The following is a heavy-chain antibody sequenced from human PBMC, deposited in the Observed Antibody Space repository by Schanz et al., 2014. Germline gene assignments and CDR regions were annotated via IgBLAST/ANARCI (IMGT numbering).Heavy chain of an antibody. CDR1: GGTFNSYT. V-gene: IGHV1-18*01. D-gene: IGHD4-17*01. CDR2: ISAYNGHI. Sequence: QVQLVQSGAEVKKPGASVKVSCKASGGTFNSYTINWVRQAPGQGLEWMGWISAYNGHILYAQKFQGRVTMTTDTSTSTSYMELTSLRFDDTAVYYCARGYGDSPTDFCGQGTLVTVSS. CDR3: ARGYGDSPTDF. J-gene: IGHJ4*02.